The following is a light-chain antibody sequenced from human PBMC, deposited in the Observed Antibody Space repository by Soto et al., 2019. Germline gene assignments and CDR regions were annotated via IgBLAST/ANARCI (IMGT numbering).Light chain of an antibody. CDR2: EVS. CDR3: SSYTSSSTAV. V-gene: IGLV2-14*01. CDR1: SSDVGGYNY. Sequence: QSALTQPASVSGSPGQSITISCTGTSSDVGGYNYVSWYQQHPGKAPKLMIYEVSNRPSGVSNRFSGSKSGNTASLTISGLQAEDEAYYYCSSYTSSSTAVFGGGTQLTVL. J-gene: IGLJ7*01.